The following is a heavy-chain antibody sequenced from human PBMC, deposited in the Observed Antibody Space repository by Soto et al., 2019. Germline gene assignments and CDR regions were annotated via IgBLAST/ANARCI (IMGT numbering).Heavy chain of an antibody. J-gene: IGHJ4*02. Sequence: LXLSCEASRFTFNAAWMSWVRQAPGKGLEWVGRIKSKTDGGTTDFAAPVKGRFTISRDDSKNTVYLQMNSLKIEDTAVYYCTTGLAAAGTNYWGQGTLVTVSS. CDR1: RFTFNAAW. V-gene: IGHV3-15*01. CDR3: TTGLAAAGTNY. D-gene: IGHD6-13*01. CDR2: IKSKTDGGTT.